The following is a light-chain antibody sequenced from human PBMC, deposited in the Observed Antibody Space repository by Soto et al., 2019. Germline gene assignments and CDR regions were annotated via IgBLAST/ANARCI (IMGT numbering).Light chain of an antibody. CDR1: ESVSSN. CDR3: QQYNKWRT. CDR2: GAS. Sequence: VMTQTPATLSVSPGERATLSCRASESVSSNLAWYQQKPGQAPRLLIYGASTRATGIPARISGSGSGTEFTLTISSLQSEDFAVYYCQQYNKWRTFGQGTKVDI. J-gene: IGKJ1*01. V-gene: IGKV3-15*01.